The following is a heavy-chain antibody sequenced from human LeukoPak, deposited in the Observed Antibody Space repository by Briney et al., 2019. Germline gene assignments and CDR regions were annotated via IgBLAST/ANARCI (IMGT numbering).Heavy chain of an antibody. CDR2: IRSKAYGGTT. J-gene: IGHJ4*02. Sequence: GRSLRLSCTASGFTFGDYAMSWVRQAPGKGLEWVGFIRSKAYGGTTEYAASVKGRFTISSDDSKSIAYLQMNSLKTEDTAVYYCTTRIAVAGLFFDYWGQGTLVSVSS. D-gene: IGHD6-19*01. CDR3: TTRIAVAGLFFDY. V-gene: IGHV3-49*04. CDR1: GFTFGDYA.